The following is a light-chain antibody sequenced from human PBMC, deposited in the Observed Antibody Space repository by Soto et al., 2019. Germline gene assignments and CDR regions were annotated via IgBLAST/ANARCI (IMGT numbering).Light chain of an antibody. CDR2: GAS. CDR3: QQFSSYPLT. CDR1: QSITNNY. J-gene: IGKJ4*01. V-gene: IGKV3-20*01. Sequence: EIVLTQSPGTLSLSPGERATLSCRASQSITNNYLAWYQQKPGRAHRLLIYGASSRATGIPDRFSGSGSGTDFTLTISRLEPEDFAMYYCQQFSSYPLTLGGGTKVDIK.